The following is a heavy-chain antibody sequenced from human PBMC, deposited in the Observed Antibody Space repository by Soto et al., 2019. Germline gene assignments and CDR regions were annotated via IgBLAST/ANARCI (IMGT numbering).Heavy chain of an antibody. Sequence: GGSLTLSCAASGFTVSSNYMIWVRQAPGKGLEWVSVIYSGGSTYYADSVKGRFTISRDNSKNTLYLQMNSLRAADTAVYYCAKSPVAYYYGMDVWGQGTTVTVSS. CDR3: AKSPVAYYYGMDV. D-gene: IGHD6-19*01. CDR2: IYSGGST. V-gene: IGHV3-53*01. J-gene: IGHJ6*02. CDR1: GFTVSSNY.